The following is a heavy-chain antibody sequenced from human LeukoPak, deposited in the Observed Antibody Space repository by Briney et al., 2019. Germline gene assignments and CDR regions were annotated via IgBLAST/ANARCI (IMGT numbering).Heavy chain of an antibody. V-gene: IGHV3-20*04. CDR1: GFTFDDYG. J-gene: IGHJ4*02. CDR3: ARVNSDYYDSSGYYY. Sequence: GGSLRLSCAASGFTFDDYGMSWVRQAPGKGLEWVSGINWNGVSTGYADSVKGQFTISRDNAKNSLYLQMNNLRAEDTALYYCARVNSDYYDSSGYYYWGQGTLVTVSS. CDR2: INWNGVST. D-gene: IGHD3-22*01.